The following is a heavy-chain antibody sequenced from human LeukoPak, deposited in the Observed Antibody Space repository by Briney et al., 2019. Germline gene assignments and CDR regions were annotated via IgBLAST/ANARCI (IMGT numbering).Heavy chain of an antibody. J-gene: IGHJ6*03. Sequence: GASVKVSCKASGYTFTGYYMHWVRQAPGQGLEWMGRINPNSGGTNYAQKFQGRVTMTRDTPISTAYMELSRLRSDDTAVYYCARDDYDSSGYSIGYYYYYMDVWGKGTTVTVSS. CDR1: GYTFTGYY. D-gene: IGHD3-22*01. CDR3: ARDDYDSSGYSIGYYYYYMDV. CDR2: INPNSGGT. V-gene: IGHV1-2*06.